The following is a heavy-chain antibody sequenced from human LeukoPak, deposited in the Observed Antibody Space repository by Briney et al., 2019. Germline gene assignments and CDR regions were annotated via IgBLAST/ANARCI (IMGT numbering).Heavy chain of an antibody. Sequence: SETLSLTCTVSGGSISNSIHYWGWIRQPPGKGLEWIGNIYYSGSTYYNPSLKSRVTISVDTSKNQFSLKLSSVTAADTAVYYCATLTTPGWFNPWGQGTLVTVSS. CDR2: IYYSGST. CDR1: GGSISNSIHY. D-gene: IGHD1-1*01. CDR3: ATLTTPGWFNP. V-gene: IGHV4-39*07. J-gene: IGHJ5*02.